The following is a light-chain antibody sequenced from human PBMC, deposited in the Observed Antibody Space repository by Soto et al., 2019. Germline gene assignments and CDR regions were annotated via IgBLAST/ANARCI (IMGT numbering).Light chain of an antibody. CDR2: GAS. CDR3: QQYGSSPPIT. Sequence: EIVLTQSPGTLSLSPGERATLSCRASRSVSSSYLAWYQQKPGQAPRLLIYGASSRATGIPDRFSGSGSGTDFTLTISRLEPEAFAVYYCQQYGSSPPITFGQGTRLEMK. CDR1: RSVSSSY. J-gene: IGKJ5*01. V-gene: IGKV3-20*01.